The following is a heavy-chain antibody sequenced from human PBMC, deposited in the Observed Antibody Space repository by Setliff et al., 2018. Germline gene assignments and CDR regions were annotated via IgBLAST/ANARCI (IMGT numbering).Heavy chain of an antibody. J-gene: IGHJ4*02. CDR3: ARTRYGLGGRPY. CDR1: GDSISGDY. Sequence: PSETLSLTCIVAGDSISGDYWSWIRQPPGKGLEWIGFIHYSGSTNYNPSLKSRVTISLDTPKNQFSLRLSSVTAADTAVYYCARTRYGLGGRPYWGQGTLVTVSS. V-gene: IGHV4-59*01. CDR2: IHYSGST. D-gene: IGHD2-15*01.